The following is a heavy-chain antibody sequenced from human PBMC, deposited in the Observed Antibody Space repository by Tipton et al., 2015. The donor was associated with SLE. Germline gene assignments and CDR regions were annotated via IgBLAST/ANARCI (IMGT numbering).Heavy chain of an antibody. CDR3: ARGGPVWGARYFQH. CDR2: IYYSGST. CDR1: GGSISTYY. J-gene: IGHJ1*01. D-gene: IGHD3-10*02. V-gene: IGHV4-59*12. Sequence: LRLSCTVSGGSISTYYWSWIRQPPGKGLEWIGYIYYSGSTNYNPSLKSRVTISVDTSKNQFSLKLSSVTAADTAVYYCARGGPVWGARYFQHWGQGTLVTVSS.